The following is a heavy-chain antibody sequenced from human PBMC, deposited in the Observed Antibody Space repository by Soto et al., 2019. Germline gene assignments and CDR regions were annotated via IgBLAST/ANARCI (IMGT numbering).Heavy chain of an antibody. CDR1: GYSFTSYW. CDR2: IYPGDSAT. CDR3: ARCPNRSSNRFDT. J-gene: IGHJ5*02. Sequence: GASLTLSCKGSGYSFTSYWIGWVRQMPGKGLEWMGIIYPGDSATRYSPSFQGQVTSSADKSISTAYLQCSSLESSDTAMYYCARCPNRSSNRFDTCGQGSLVTVSS. D-gene: IGHD6-6*01. V-gene: IGHV5-51*01.